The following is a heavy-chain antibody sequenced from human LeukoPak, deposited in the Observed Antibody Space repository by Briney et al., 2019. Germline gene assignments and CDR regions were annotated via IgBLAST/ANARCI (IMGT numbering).Heavy chain of an antibody. CDR1: GFTFSSYA. Sequence: GRSLRLSCAASGFTFSSYAMHWVRQAPGKGLEWVAVISYDGSNKYYADSVKGRFTISRDNSKNTLYLQMNSLRAEDTAVYYCARDLRPGRYDSSGYYLPHYWGQGTLVTVSS. J-gene: IGHJ4*02. V-gene: IGHV3-30-3*01. CDR2: ISYDGSNK. D-gene: IGHD3-22*01. CDR3: ARDLRPGRYDSSGYYLPHY.